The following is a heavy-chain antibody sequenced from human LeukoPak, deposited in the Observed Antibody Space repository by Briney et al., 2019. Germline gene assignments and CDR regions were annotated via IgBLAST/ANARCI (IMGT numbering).Heavy chain of an antibody. D-gene: IGHD3-3*01. V-gene: IGHV1-2*02. CDR2: INPNSGGT. CDR1: GYSFTGYY. J-gene: IGHJ5*02. CDR3: ARVAKYYDFWSGYYTGSPYNWFDP. Sequence: ASVTVSCKASGYSFTGYYMHWVRQAPGQGLEWMGWINPNSGGTKYAQKFKGRVTMTRDTSISTAYMELSRLRSDDTAVYYCARVAKYYDFWSGYYTGSPYNWFDPWGQGTLVTVSS.